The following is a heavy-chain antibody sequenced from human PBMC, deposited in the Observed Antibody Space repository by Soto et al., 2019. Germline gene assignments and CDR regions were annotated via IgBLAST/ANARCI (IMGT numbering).Heavy chain of an antibody. CDR2: VSSGGGAT. V-gene: IGHV3-23*04. CDR3: ARDRLGFGDLDS. J-gene: IGHJ4*02. CDR1: GFTFNNHA. D-gene: IGHD3-10*01. Sequence: EVHLAESGGRLVQPGGSLRLSCAASGFTFNNHAMTWVRQAPGKGHEWVATVSSGGGATYYADSVKGRFTVSRANSKNTVSLHMDSLRADDTARYYCARDRLGFGDLDSWGPGTLLTVSS.